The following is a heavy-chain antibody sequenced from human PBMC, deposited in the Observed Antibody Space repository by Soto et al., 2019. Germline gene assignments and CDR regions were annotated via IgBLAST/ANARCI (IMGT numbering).Heavy chain of an antibody. CDR2: IIPVHGIT. Sequence: QVQLVQSGAEVKKPGSSVKVSCMTSGGSFSGYIFTWVRQAPGQGLEWMGRIIPVHGITNYAQSLQGRVTINADTSSSTTYLELSMLRSEDTAVYFCGRAKSISGIVTDVYDIWGQCTMVIVSS. D-gene: IGHD3-3*01. V-gene: IGHV1-69*02. CDR1: GGSFSGYI. CDR3: GRAKSISGIVTDVYDI. J-gene: IGHJ3*02.